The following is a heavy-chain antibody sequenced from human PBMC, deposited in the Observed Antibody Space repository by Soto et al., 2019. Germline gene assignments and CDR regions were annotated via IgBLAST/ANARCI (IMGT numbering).Heavy chain of an antibody. J-gene: IGHJ4*02. Sequence: KPSETLSLTCTVSGLSIDRGAYSWSWIRQPPGKGLEWVGSISQGGDTYYNPSLTGRVTISVDRPRNQFSLNLTSVTAADTAVYYCASLSGYRYYFDYWGQGILVTVS. CDR1: GLSIDRGAYS. CDR2: ISQGGDT. D-gene: IGHD2-15*01. V-gene: IGHV4-30-2*01. CDR3: ASLSGYRYYFDY.